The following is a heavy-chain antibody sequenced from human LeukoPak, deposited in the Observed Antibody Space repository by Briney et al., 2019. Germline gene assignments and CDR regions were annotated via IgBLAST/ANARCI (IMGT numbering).Heavy chain of an antibody. CDR1: GFTFSSYA. D-gene: IGHD3-10*01. CDR2: ISYDGSNK. CDR3: ARGWFGELLSTTRTFDY. Sequence: PGRSLRLSCAASGFTFSSYAMHWVRQAPGKGLEWVAVISYDGSNKYYADSVKGRFTISRDNSKNTLYLQMNSLRAEDTAVYYCARGWFGELLSTTRTFDYWGQGTLVTVSS. J-gene: IGHJ4*02. V-gene: IGHV3-30-3*01.